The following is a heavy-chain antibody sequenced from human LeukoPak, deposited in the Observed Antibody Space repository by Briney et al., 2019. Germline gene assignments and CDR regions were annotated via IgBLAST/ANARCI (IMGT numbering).Heavy chain of an antibody. D-gene: IGHD2-2*01. J-gene: IGHJ4*02. CDR1: GGSISSSTYY. CDR2: IYYMGST. CDR3: ASQLCPLGGSGFDY. V-gene: IGHV4-39*01. Sequence: PSGTLSLTCTVSGGSISSSTYYWGWLRQPPGKGLEWVGYIYYMGSTYYNPPLKRQVTISVDTSNNQFSLKLSSVTAPDTAVYYCASQLCPLGGSGFDYWGEGTLVTVS.